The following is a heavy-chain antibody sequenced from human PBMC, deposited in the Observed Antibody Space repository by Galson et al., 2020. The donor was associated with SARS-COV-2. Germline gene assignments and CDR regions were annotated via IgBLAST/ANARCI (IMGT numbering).Heavy chain of an antibody. CDR2: ISGSGGST. V-gene: IGHV3-23*01. D-gene: IGHD4-17*01. Sequence: GGSLRLSCAASGFTFSSYAMSWVRQAPGKGLEWVSAISGSGGSTYYADSVKGRFTISRDNSKNTLYLQMNSLRAEDTAVYYCARLHDYGDPQTYYYYYGIDVWGQGITVTVSS. CDR1: GFTFSSYA. J-gene: IGHJ6*02. CDR3: ARLHDYGDPQTYYYYYGIDV.